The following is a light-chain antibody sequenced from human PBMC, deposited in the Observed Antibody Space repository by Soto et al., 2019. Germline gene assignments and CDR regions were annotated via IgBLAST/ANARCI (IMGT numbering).Light chain of an antibody. V-gene: IGKV1-17*01. CDR3: QQLNSYPLT. CDR2: AAS. CDR1: QSLLHSNGYNY. Sequence: TQSPLSLPVTPGEPASISCRSSQSLLHSNGYNYLDWYQQKPGKAPKLLIYAASSLQSGVPSRFSGSGSGTEFTLTISSLQPEDFATYYCQQLNSYPLTFGGGTKVDI. J-gene: IGKJ4*01.